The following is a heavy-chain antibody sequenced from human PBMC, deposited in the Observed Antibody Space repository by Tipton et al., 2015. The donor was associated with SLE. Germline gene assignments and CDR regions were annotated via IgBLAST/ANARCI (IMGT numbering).Heavy chain of an antibody. CDR3: ARGLPRVAAAGTAYYFDY. V-gene: IGHV4-34*01. J-gene: IGHJ4*02. Sequence: TLSLTCAVYAGSFSGYYWSWIRQPPEKGLEWIGEINHSGSTNYNPSLKSRVTISVDTSKSQFSLKLSSVTAADTAVYYCARGLPRVAAAGTAYYFDYWGQGTQVTVSS. CDR1: AGSFSGYY. D-gene: IGHD6-13*01. CDR2: INHSGST.